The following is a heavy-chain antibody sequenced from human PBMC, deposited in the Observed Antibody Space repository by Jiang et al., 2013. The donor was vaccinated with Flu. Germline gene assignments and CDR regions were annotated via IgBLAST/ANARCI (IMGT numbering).Heavy chain of an antibody. J-gene: IGHJ4*02. CDR1: GFTFSSYW. D-gene: IGHD4-17*01. Sequence: AASGFTFSSYWMHWVRQAPGKGLVWVSRINSDGSSTNYADSVKGRFTISRDNAKNTLYLQMNSLRAEDTAVYYCARDDYGDFSFDYWGQGTLVTVSS. CDR3: ARDDYGDFSFDY. CDR2: INSDGSST. V-gene: IGHV3-74*01.